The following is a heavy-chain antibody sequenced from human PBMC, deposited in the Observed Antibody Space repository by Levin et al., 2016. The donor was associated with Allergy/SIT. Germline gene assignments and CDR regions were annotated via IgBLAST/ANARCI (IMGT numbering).Heavy chain of an antibody. CDR1: GFTFSSYW. D-gene: IGHD3-3*01. CDR3: ARDKGWYDFWSGYSLNWFDP. Sequence: GESLKISCAASGFTFSSYWMSWVRQAPGKGLEWVANIKQDGSEKYYVDSVKGRFTISRDNAKNSLYLQMNSLRAEDTAVYYCARDKGWYDFWSGYSLNWFDPWGQGTLVTVSS. CDR2: IKQDGSEK. V-gene: IGHV3-7*03. J-gene: IGHJ5*02.